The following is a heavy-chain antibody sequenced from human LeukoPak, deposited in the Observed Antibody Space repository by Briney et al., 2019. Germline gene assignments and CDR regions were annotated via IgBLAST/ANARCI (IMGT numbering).Heavy chain of an antibody. Sequence: PSETLSLTCTVSGGSINSSDYYWPWIRQHPGKGLEWIGYIYYSGSTSHNPSLKSRVTISVDTSKKQFSLNLTSVTAADTAVYKCAREVVSMEGAGYYFDSWGQGILVTVSS. CDR3: AREVVSMEGAGYYFDS. CDR1: GGSINSSDYY. V-gene: IGHV4-31*03. CDR2: IYYSGST. J-gene: IGHJ4*02. D-gene: IGHD1-26*01.